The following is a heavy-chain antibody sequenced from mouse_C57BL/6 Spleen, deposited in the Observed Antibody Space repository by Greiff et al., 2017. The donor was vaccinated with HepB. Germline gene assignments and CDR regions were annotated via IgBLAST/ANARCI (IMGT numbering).Heavy chain of an antibody. CDR2: INSDGGST. CDR1: EYEFPSHD. J-gene: IGHJ1*03. V-gene: IGHV5-2*01. Sequence: EVKLVESGGGLVQPGESLKLSCESNEYEFPSHDMSWVRKTPEKRLELVAAINSDGGSTYYPDTMERRFIISRDNTKKTLYLQMSSLRSEDTALYYCARHGYDYDTYWYFDVWGTGTTVTVSS. D-gene: IGHD2-4*01. CDR3: ARHGYDYDTYWYFDV.